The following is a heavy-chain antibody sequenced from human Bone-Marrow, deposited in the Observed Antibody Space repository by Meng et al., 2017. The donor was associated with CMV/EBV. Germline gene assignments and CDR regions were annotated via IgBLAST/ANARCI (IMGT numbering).Heavy chain of an antibody. CDR3: ARNYGSGSYYIQNYYYFGMDV. J-gene: IGHJ6*02. V-gene: IGHV3-48*04. CDR2: ISSSGSTI. CDR1: GFAFNNAW. Sequence: GESLKISCAASGFAFNNAWMNWVRQAPGKGLEWVSYISSSGSTIYYADSVKGRFTISRDNAKNSLYLQMNSLRAEDTAVYYCARNYGSGSYYIQNYYYFGMDVWGQGTTVTVSS. D-gene: IGHD3-10*01.